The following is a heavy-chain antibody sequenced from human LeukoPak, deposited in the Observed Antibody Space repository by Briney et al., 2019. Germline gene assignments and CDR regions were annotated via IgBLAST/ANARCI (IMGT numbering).Heavy chain of an antibody. CDR1: GFTFSTYS. CDR2: IKDGGTTT. Sequence: GGSLRLSCAASGFTFSTYSMNWVRQAPGKGLVWVSRIKDGGTTTDYADSVKGRFTISRDDAKNTLYLQMNSLRAEDTAVYYCTTIRPGYWGRGTLVTVSS. CDR3: TTIRPGY. D-gene: IGHD5-24*01. J-gene: IGHJ4*02. V-gene: IGHV3-74*01.